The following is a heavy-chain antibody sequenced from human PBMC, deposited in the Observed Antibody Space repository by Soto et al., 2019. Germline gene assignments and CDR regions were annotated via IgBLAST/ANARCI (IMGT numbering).Heavy chain of an antibody. CDR1: GFPFRDFY. D-gene: IGHD1-26*01. Sequence: QVQLVESGGGLVNPGGSLKLSCAAPGFPFRDFYMTWIRQAPGKGLEWVSFISTVSSATNYADSVKGRFTISRDNAKNLVYLQMESLRAEDTAVYYCARYSGSYLSAYFYGMDVWGQGATVTVSS. J-gene: IGHJ6*02. CDR2: ISTVSSAT. V-gene: IGHV3-11*06. CDR3: ARYSGSYLSAYFYGMDV.